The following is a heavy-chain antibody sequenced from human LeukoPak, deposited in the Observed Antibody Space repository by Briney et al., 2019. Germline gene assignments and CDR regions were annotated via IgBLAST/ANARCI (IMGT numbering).Heavy chain of an antibody. V-gene: IGHV3-74*01. Sequence: PGGSLRLSCAASRFTFSNYWMHWVRQAPGKGLVWVSRINTDGSGTTYADSVRGRFTISRGNAKTTLYLQMSSLRVEDTAVYYCARSVPWQAAFDIWGQGTMVTVSS. CDR3: ARSVPWQAAFDI. CDR1: RFTFSNYW. J-gene: IGHJ3*02. CDR2: INTDGSGT.